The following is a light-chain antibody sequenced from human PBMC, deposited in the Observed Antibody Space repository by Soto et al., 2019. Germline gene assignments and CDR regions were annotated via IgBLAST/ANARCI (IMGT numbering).Light chain of an antibody. J-gene: IGLJ3*02. CDR2: EVS. Sequence: QSALTQPASVSGSPGQSITISCTGTSSDVGSYNLVSWYQQHPGKAPKLMIYEVSKRPSGVSNRLSGSKSGNTASLTISGLQAEDEADYYCCSYAGSSIEVFGGGTKLTVL. CDR1: SSDVGSYNL. CDR3: CSYAGSSIEV. V-gene: IGLV2-23*02.